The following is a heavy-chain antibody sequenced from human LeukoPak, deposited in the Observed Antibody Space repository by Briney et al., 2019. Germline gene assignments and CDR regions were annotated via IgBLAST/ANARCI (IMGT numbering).Heavy chain of an antibody. V-gene: IGHV1-18*01. J-gene: IGHJ4*02. CDR2: ISAYNGNT. D-gene: IGHD6-19*01. Sequence: GASVKVSCKASGYTFPFYGITWVRQAPGQGLEWMGWISAYNGNTNYAQKLQGRVTMTTDTSTSTAYMELRSLRSDDTAVYYCARDSSGWHALDYWGQGTLVTVSS. CDR1: GYTFPFYG. CDR3: ARDSSGWHALDY.